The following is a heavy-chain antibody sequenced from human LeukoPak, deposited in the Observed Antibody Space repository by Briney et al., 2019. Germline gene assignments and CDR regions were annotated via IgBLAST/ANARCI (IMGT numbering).Heavy chain of an antibody. J-gene: IGHJ4*02. CDR2: ISSSSSTI. D-gene: IGHD3-10*01. CDR1: GFTFSSYS. V-gene: IGHV3-48*01. CDR3: AREGYYGSGSYYDY. Sequence: PGGSLRLSCAASGFTFSSYSMNWVRQAPGKGLEWVSYISSSSSTIYYADSVKGRFTISRDNAKNSLYLQMNSLRAEDTAVYYCAREGYYGSGSYYDYWGQGTLVTVSS.